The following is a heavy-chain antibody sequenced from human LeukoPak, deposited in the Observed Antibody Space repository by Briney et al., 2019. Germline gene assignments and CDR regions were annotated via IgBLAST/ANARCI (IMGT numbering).Heavy chain of an antibody. CDR3: AKAPVTSCRGAFCYPFDS. V-gene: IGHV3-23*01. J-gene: IGHJ4*02. Sequence: PGGALRLSCAASGFTFDDYVMSWVRRAPGKGLEWVSATSSSDAGKYYADSVRGRFTISRDNSRNTMYLQMNSLRAEDAAVYYCAKAPVTSCRGAFCYPFDSWGQGTVVTVSS. D-gene: IGHD2-15*01. CDR2: TSSSDAGK. CDR1: GFTFDDYV.